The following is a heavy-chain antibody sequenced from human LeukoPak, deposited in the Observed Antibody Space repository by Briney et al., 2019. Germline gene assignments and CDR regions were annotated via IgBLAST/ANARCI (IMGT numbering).Heavy chain of an antibody. V-gene: IGHV1-46*01. CDR2: INPSGGST. CDR3: ARGIVVVPAAIRREYYFDY. J-gene: IGHJ4*02. CDR1: GYTFTSYY. Sequence: GASVKVSCKASGYTFTSYYMHWVRQAPGQGLEWMGIINPSGGSTSYAQKFQGRVTMTRDTSTSTVYMELSSLRSEDTAVYYCARGIVVVPAAIRREYYFDYWGQGTLVTVSS. D-gene: IGHD2-2*02.